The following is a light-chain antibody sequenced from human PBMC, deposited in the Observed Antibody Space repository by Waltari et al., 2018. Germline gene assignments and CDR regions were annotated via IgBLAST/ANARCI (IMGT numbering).Light chain of an antibody. CDR2: CAS. J-gene: IGKJ1*01. Sequence: ETVMTQSPATLSVSPGERATLSCRTSRTISSNLAWYQQKPGQAPRLLIYCASIRATVVPARFSCSGSGTQFTLTIHSLQSEDFAVYYCQQYNNWPPWTFGQGTKVEIK. V-gene: IGKV3-15*01. CDR1: RTISSN. CDR3: QQYNNWPPWT.